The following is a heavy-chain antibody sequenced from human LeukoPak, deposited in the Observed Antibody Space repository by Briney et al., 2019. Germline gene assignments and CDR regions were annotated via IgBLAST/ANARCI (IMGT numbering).Heavy chain of an antibody. D-gene: IGHD4-17*01. Sequence: GGSLRLSCVASGFTFSSYWMHWVRQTPGKGLVWVSRINSDGSITTYADSVKGRFTISRDNAKNTLYLQMNSLRAEDTAVYYCAKEKFSTVTHTGPIDYWGQGTLVTVSS. J-gene: IGHJ4*02. CDR2: INSDGSIT. CDR1: GFTFSSYW. CDR3: AKEKFSTVTHTGPIDY. V-gene: IGHV3-74*01.